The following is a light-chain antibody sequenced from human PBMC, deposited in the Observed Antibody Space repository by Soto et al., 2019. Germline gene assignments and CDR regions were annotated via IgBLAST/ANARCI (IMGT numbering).Light chain of an antibody. Sequence: EIVLTQSPATLSVSPGEIATLSCRASQSVATNLAWYQQKPGQAPRLLIYGASTRATGIPARFSGSGSGTDFTLTISSLEPEDFAVYYCQQRSNWPRTFGQGTKVDIK. CDR2: GAS. J-gene: IGKJ1*01. V-gene: IGKV3-11*01. CDR3: QQRSNWPRT. CDR1: QSVATN.